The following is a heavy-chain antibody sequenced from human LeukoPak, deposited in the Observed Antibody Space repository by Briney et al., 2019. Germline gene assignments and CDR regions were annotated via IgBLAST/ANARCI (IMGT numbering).Heavy chain of an antibody. Sequence: ASVKVSCKGSGGTFSSYAISWVRQAPGQGLEWMGWISAYNGNTNYAQKLQGRVTMTTDTSTSTAYMELRSLRSDDTAVYYCATDNVPIFNGWGQGTLVTVSS. D-gene: IGHD3-9*01. V-gene: IGHV1-18*01. J-gene: IGHJ4*02. CDR3: ATDNVPIFNG. CDR1: GGTFSSYA. CDR2: ISAYNGNT.